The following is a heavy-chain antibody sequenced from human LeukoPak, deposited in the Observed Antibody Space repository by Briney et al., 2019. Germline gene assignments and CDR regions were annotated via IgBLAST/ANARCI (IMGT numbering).Heavy chain of an antibody. D-gene: IGHD2-2*01. Sequence: LPGGSLGLSCAASGFTFSSYTMTWVRQAPGKGLEWVSANDGRGISTYYADSVKGRFTISRDNSKNTLFLQMNSLRAEDTAVYYCAKGELGYCNSASCYLVYWGQGTLVTVSS. J-gene: IGHJ4*02. V-gene: IGHV3-23*01. CDR3: AKGELGYCNSASCYLVY. CDR1: GFTFSSYT. CDR2: NDGRGIST.